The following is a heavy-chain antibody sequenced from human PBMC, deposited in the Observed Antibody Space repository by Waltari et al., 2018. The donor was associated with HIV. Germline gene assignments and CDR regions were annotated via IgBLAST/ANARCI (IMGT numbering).Heavy chain of an antibody. V-gene: IGHV4-59*01. CDR1: GASISSYY. CDR3: ARGANWFDP. J-gene: IGHJ5*02. Sequence: QVQLQASGPGLVKPSETLSLTCTVSGASISSYYWTWIRQPPGKGLDWIGYTFYSGSTNYNPSLKSRVTISVDTAKNQLTLKLTSVTAADTAVYYCARGANWFDPWGQGTQVTVSS. CDR2: TFYSGST.